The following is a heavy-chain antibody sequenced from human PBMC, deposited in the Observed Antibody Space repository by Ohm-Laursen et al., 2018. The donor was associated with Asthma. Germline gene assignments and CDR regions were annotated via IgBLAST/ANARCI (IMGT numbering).Heavy chain of an antibody. CDR3: ATRLGIFGVVQERYYYYGMDV. CDR1: GYTLTELS. J-gene: IGHJ6*02. Sequence: ASVKVSCKVSGYTLTELSMHWVRQAPGKGLEWMGGFDPEDGETIYAQKFQGRVTMTEDTSTDTAYMELSSLRSEDTAVYYCATRLGIFGVVQERYYYYGMDVWGQGTTVTVSS. D-gene: IGHD3-3*01. V-gene: IGHV1-24*01. CDR2: FDPEDGET.